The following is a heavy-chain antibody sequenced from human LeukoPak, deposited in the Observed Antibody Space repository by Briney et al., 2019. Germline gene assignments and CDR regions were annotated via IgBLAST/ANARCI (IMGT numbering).Heavy chain of an antibody. D-gene: IGHD6-19*01. CDR3: AKWLSSGFYYFDY. J-gene: IGHJ4*02. CDR2: ISVSGGST. CDR1: GFTFSSYV. Sequence: GGSLRLSCAASGFTFSSYVMSWVRQAPGKGLEWVSSISVSGGSTYYADSVKGRFTISRDNSENTLYLQLNSLRIEDTAVYYCAKWLSSGFYYFDYWGQGTLVTVSS. V-gene: IGHV3-23*01.